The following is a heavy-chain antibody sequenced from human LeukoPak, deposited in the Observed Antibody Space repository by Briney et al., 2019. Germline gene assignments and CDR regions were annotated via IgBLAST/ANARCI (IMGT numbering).Heavy chain of an antibody. V-gene: IGHV4-4*07. CDR3: ARDVWVFDSYDFWSGYPKHNWFDP. CDR1: GGSISSYY. Sequence: PSETLSLTCTVSGGSISSYYWSWIRQPAGKGLEWIGRIYTSGSTNYNPPLKSRVTMSVDTSKNQFSLKLSSVTAADTAVYYCARDVWVFDSYDFWSGYPKHNWFDPWGQGTLVTVSS. CDR2: IYTSGST. J-gene: IGHJ5*02. D-gene: IGHD3-3*01.